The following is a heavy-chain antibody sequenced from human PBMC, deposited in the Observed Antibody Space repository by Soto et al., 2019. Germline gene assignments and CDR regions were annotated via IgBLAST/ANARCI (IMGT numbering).Heavy chain of an antibody. Sequence: PGGSLRLSCAASGFTFSSYAMSWVRQAPGKGLEWVSAISGSGGSTYYAESVKGRFTISRDNSKNTLYLQMNSLRAEDTAVYYSAKEGFCSGGSCYFRGLEYYFDYWGQGTLVTVSS. CDR2: ISGSGGST. CDR3: AKEGFCSGGSCYFRGLEYYFDY. V-gene: IGHV3-23*01. CDR1: GFTFSSYA. J-gene: IGHJ4*02. D-gene: IGHD2-15*01.